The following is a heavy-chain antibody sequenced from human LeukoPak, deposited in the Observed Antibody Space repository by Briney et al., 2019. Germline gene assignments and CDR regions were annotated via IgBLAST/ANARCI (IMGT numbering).Heavy chain of an antibody. CDR1: GGSISSGSYY. J-gene: IGHJ4*02. V-gene: IGHV4-61*02. CDR2: IYTSGST. D-gene: IGHD3-22*01. CDR3: ARTVVVISGGFDY. Sequence: SQTLSLTCTVSGGSISSGSYYWSWIRQPAGKGLEWIGRIYTSGSTNYNPSLKSRVTISVDTSKNQFSLKLSSVTAADTAAYYCARTVVVISGGFDYWGQGTLVTVSS.